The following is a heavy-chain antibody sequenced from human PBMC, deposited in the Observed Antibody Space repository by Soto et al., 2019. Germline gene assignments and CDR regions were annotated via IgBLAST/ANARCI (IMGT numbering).Heavy chain of an antibody. D-gene: IGHD1-1*01. CDR1: GGSISSYY. Sequence: QVQLQESGPGLVKPSETLSLTCTVSGGSISSYYWSWIRQPPGKGLEWIGYIYYSGSTNYNPTHKSRGTISVNTSKNQFPRKLSSVTAADTAVYYCARDRPPVVIWGQGTMVTVSS. V-gene: IGHV4-59*01. CDR3: ARDRPPVVI. CDR2: IYYSGST. J-gene: IGHJ3*02.